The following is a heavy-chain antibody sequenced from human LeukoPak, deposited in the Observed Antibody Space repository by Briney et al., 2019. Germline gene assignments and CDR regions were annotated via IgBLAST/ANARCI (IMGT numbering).Heavy chain of an antibody. J-gene: IGHJ6*04. CDR2: ISSSSSYI. Sequence: GGSLRLSCAASRFTFSSYSMNWVRQAPGKGLEWVSSISSSSSYIYYADSVKGRFTISRDNAKNSLYLQMNSLRAEDTAVYYCARVQRYFDWLPDVWGKGTTVTISS. CDR3: ARVQRYFDWLPDV. V-gene: IGHV3-21*01. CDR1: RFTFSSYS. D-gene: IGHD3-9*01.